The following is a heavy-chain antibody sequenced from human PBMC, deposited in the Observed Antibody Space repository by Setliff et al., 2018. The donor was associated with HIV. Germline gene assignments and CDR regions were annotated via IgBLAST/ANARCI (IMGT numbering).Heavy chain of an antibody. CDR2: INPRSGST. V-gene: IGHV1-46*02. CDR1: GYTFNDNY. Sequence: ASVKVSCKASGYTFNDNYLHWVRQAPGQGLEWMGFINPRSGSTTYSQKFQGRVTMTMDTSTNTVYMDLSSLGSDDTAVYYCARDRPHNWFDPWGQGTLVTVSS. CDR3: ARDRPHNWFDP. J-gene: IGHJ5*02.